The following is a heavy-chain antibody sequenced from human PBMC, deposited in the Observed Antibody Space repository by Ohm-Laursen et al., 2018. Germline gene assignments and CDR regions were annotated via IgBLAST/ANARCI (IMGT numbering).Heavy chain of an antibody. CDR3: ANPPAVVQDY. CDR1: GFTFSSYA. D-gene: IGHD2-15*01. Sequence: SLRLSCSAAGFTFSSYAMSWVRQAPGKGLEWVSAISGSGGSTYYADSVKGRFTISRNNSKNTLYLQMNSLRAEDTAVYYCANPPAVVQDYWGQGTLVTVSS. CDR2: ISGSGGST. J-gene: IGHJ4*02. V-gene: IGHV3-23*01.